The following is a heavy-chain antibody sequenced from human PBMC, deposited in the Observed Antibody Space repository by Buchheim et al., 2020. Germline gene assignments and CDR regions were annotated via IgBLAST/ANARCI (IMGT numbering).Heavy chain of an antibody. Sequence: QVQLVQSGAEVKKPGASVKVSCKASGYTFTSYYMHWVRQAPGQGLEWMGIINPSGGSTSYAQKFQGRVTMHRDTSTSTVYLELSSLRSEDTAVYYCASPRYYYGSGSSNHYYYGMDVWGQGTT. CDR1: GYTFTSYY. CDR3: ASPRYYYGSGSSNHYYYGMDV. D-gene: IGHD3-10*01. CDR2: INPSGGST. V-gene: IGHV1-46*03. J-gene: IGHJ6*02.